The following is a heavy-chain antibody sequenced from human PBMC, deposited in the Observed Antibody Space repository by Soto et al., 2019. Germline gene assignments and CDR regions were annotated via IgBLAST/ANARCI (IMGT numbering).Heavy chain of an antibody. Sequence: GGSLRLSCAASGFTFSSYWMSWVRQAPGKGLEWVSNIKQDGSEKYYVDSVKGRFTISRDNAKNSLYLQMNSLRAEDTAVDFCSRAGYSSSWLIFDYWGQGTLVTVSS. D-gene: IGHD6-13*01. CDR1: GFTFSSYW. J-gene: IGHJ4*02. V-gene: IGHV3-7*01. CDR3: SRAGYSSSWLIFDY. CDR2: IKQDGSEK.